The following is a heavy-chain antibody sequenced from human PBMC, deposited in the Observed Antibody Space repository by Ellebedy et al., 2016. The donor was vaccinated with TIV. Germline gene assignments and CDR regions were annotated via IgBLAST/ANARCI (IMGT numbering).Heavy chain of an antibody. Sequence: GESLKISCVASGFSFTTCAMNWVRQVPGKGLEWVSYISSRSNSIYYANSVKGRFTISRDNAKNSLYLQMNSLRAEDTAVYYCVTQIWGMDFDHWGQGTLATVSS. D-gene: IGHD3-16*01. CDR3: VTQIWGMDFDH. CDR1: GFSFTTCA. V-gene: IGHV3-48*01. J-gene: IGHJ4*02. CDR2: ISSRSNSI.